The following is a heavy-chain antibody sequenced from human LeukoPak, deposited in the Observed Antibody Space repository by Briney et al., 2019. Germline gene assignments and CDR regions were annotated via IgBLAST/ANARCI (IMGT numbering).Heavy chain of an antibody. CDR3: ARIPSYGMDV. CDR2: ISAYNAKT. Sequence: ASVKVSFKASVYTFTTYGISWVRQAPGQGREWMGWISAYNAKTNYAQNLHASLPMTPDTSTSTAYMELRTLSSDDTAVYYCARIPSYGMDVWGQGTTVTVSS. J-gene: IGHJ6*02. CDR1: VYTFTTYG. V-gene: IGHV1-18*01.